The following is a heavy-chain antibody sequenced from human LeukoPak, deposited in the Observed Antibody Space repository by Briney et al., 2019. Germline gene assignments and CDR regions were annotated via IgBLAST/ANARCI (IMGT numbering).Heavy chain of an antibody. Sequence: GGSLRLSCAASGSTFSNYWMTWVRQAPGKELEWVANIKLDGSEKYYVDSVKGRFTISRDNAKNSLYLQMNSLRAEDTAVYYCARGHSISPNWFDPWGQGTLVTVSS. V-gene: IGHV3-7*01. D-gene: IGHD6-13*01. CDR3: ARGHSISPNWFDP. J-gene: IGHJ5*02. CDR1: GSTFSNYW. CDR2: IKLDGSEK.